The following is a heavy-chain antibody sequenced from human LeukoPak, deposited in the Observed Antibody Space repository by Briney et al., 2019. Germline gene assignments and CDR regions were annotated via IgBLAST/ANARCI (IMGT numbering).Heavy chain of an antibody. CDR3: ARDRGRNWFDS. CDR2: IKEDGSEK. Sequence: PGGSLRLSCAAPGFTFSSYWMSWVRQAPGKGLEWVANIKEDGSEKYYVDSVKGRFTISRDNAKKSLCLQMNSLRAEDTAVYYCARDRGRNWFDSWGQGTLVTVSS. V-gene: IGHV3-7*04. J-gene: IGHJ5*01. D-gene: IGHD6-25*01. CDR1: GFTFSSYW.